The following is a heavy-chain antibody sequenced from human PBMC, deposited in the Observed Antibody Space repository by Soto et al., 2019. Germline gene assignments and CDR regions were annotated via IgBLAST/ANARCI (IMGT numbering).Heavy chain of an antibody. Sequence: EVQLVESGGGLVQPGGSLRLSCAASGLTFSSYWMHWVRQAPGKGLVWVSRIKSDGSSTSYADSVKGRFTISRDNAKNTLYLQMTSLRDEDTAVSYCAQSHTVTTDYWGQGTLVTVSS. D-gene: IGHD4-17*01. CDR3: AQSHTVTTDY. J-gene: IGHJ4*02. CDR2: IKSDGSST. CDR1: GLTFSSYW. V-gene: IGHV3-74*01.